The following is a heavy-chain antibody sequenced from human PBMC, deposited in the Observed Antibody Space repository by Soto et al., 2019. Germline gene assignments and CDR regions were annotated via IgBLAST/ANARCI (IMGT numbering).Heavy chain of an antibody. CDR1: GYTFTSYG. V-gene: IGHV1-18*01. CDR3: AREIEGGGSGYYIFDY. Sequence: GASVKVSCKASGYTFTSYGISWVRQAPGQGLEWMGWISAYNGNTNYAQKLQGRVTMTTDTSTSTAYMELRSLRSDDTAVYYCAREIEGGGSGYYIFDYWGQGTLVTVSS. J-gene: IGHJ4*02. CDR2: ISAYNGNT. D-gene: IGHD3-3*01.